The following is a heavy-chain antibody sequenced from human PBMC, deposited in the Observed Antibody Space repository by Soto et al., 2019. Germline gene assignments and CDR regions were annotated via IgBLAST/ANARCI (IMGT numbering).Heavy chain of an antibody. CDR1: RGSITTAYW. V-gene: IGHV4-4*02. Sequence: QVPLQESGPRLVRPSGTLSLTCNVSRGSITTAYWWNWVRQPPGRGLEWIGEIYHSGSTNYNLSLKSRVTRSVDKSKNQFSLTVSSVTAADKAIYYCARRGGGAVLAATPPFDYLGQGILVTVSS. CDR3: ARRGGGAVLAATPPFDY. D-gene: IGHD2-15*01. CDR2: IYHSGST. J-gene: IGHJ4*02.